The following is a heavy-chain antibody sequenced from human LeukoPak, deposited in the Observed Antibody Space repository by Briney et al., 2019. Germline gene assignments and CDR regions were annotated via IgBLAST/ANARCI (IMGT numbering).Heavy chain of an antibody. CDR2: INHSGST. D-gene: IGHD2-2*01. J-gene: IGHJ5*02. Sequence: SETLSLTCAVYGGSFSGYYWSWIRQPPGKGLEWIGGINHSGSTNYNPSLKSLVTISVDTSKNQFSLKLSSVTAADTAVYYCARARRAYQLLPNWFDPWGQGTLVTVSS. CDR3: ARARRAYQLLPNWFDP. V-gene: IGHV4-34*01. CDR1: GGSFSGYY.